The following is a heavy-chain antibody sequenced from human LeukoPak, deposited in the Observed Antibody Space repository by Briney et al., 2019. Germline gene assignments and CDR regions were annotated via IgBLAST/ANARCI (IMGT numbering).Heavy chain of an antibody. D-gene: IGHD6-6*01. Sequence: PGGSLRLSCAASGFTFSSYEMNWVRQAPGKGLEWVSYISSSGSAIYYADSVKGRFTISRDNAKNSLYLQMNSLRVEGTAVYYCARDLLTIKYNSPDSWGQGTLVTVSS. CDR3: ARDLLTIKYNSPDS. J-gene: IGHJ5*01. CDR2: ISSSGSAI. CDR1: GFTFSSYE. V-gene: IGHV3-48*03.